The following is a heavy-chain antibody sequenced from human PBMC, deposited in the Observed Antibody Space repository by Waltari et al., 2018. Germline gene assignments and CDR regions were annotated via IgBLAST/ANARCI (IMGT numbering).Heavy chain of an antibody. D-gene: IGHD1-26*01. J-gene: IGHJ4*02. CDR1: GFTFNNYA. Sequence: QVQLVESGGGVVQPGGSLRLSCAASGFTFNNYAMHWGRQAPAKGLEWVALITYDGMYNYYADSVKGRFTISRDSSKSSLYLRMNSLRPEDTALYYCVREHPNSGNYLIDCWGQGTLVTVSS. CDR3: VREHPNSGNYLIDC. V-gene: IGHV3-30*04. CDR2: ITYDGMYN.